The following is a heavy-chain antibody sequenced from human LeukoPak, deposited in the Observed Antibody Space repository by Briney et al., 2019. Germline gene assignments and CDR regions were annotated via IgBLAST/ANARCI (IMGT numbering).Heavy chain of an antibody. CDR2: IYTSGST. Sequence: RASETLSLTCTVSGGSISSYYWSWIRQPAGKGLEWIGRIYTSGSTNYNPSLKSRVTMSVDTSKNQFSLKLSSVTAADTAVYYCARWSSSTSCFDYWGQGTLVTVSS. V-gene: IGHV4-4*07. D-gene: IGHD2-2*01. J-gene: IGHJ4*02. CDR3: ARWSSSTSCFDY. CDR1: GGSISSYY.